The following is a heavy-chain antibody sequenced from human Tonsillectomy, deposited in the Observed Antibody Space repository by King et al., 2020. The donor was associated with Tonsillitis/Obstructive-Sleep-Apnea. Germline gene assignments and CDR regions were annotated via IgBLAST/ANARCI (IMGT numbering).Heavy chain of an antibody. CDR2: ISYDGSNK. J-gene: IGHJ3*02. CDR1: GFTFSSYA. D-gene: IGHD3-3*01. V-gene: IGHV3-30*04. CDR3: ARDSHYDFWSGYYRGDDAFDI. Sequence: VQLVESGGGVVQPGRSLRLSCAASGFTFSSYAMHWVRQAPGKGLEWVAVISYDGSNKYYADSVKGRFTISRDNSKNTLYLQMSSLRAEDTAVYYCARDSHYDFWSGYYRGDDAFDIWGQGTMVTVSS.